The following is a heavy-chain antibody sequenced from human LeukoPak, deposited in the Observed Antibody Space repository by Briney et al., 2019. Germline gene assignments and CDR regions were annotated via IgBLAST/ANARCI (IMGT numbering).Heavy chain of an antibody. CDR1: GFTFDDYA. D-gene: IGHD6-19*01. J-gene: IGHJ4*02. V-gene: IGHV3-30-3*01. CDR2: ISYDGSNK. CDR3: AREVMSGWRRGRFDY. Sequence: GGSLRLSCAASGFTFDDYAMHWVRQAPGKGLEWVAVISYDGSNKYYADSVKGRFTISRDNSKNTLYLQMNSLRAEDTAVYYCAREVMSGWRRGRFDYWGQGTLVTVSS.